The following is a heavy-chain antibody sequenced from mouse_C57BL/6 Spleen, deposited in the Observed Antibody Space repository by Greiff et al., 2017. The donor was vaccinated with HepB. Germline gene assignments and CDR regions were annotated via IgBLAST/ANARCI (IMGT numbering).Heavy chain of an antibody. Sequence: VKVVESGPGLVAPSQSLSITCTVSGFSLTSYAISWVRQPPGKGLEWLGVIWPGGGTNYNSDLKSRLSISKDNSKSQAFLKMNSLQTDDTARYYCARIPSTWGYEMDYWGQGTSVTVSS. V-gene: IGHV2-9-1*01. J-gene: IGHJ4*01. CDR3: ARIPSTWGYEMDY. D-gene: IGHD2-3*01. CDR1: GFSLTSYA. CDR2: IWPGGGT.